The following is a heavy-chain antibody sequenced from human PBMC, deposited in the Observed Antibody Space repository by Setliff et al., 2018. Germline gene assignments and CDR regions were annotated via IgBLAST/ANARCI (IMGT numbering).Heavy chain of an antibody. Sequence: PSETLSLTCAVYGGSFSGYYWSWIRQPPGKGLEWIGEINHSGSTNYNPSLKSRVTISVDTSKNQFSLKLSSVTAADTAVYYCARDQEYGSSWYYYYYGMDVWGQGTTVTVSS. V-gene: IGHV4-34*01. CDR3: ARDQEYGSSWYYYYYGMDV. CDR1: GGSFSGYY. J-gene: IGHJ6*02. CDR2: INHSGST. D-gene: IGHD6-13*01.